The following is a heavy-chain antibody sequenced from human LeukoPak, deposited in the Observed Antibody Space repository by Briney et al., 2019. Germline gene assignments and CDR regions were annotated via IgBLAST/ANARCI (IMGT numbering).Heavy chain of an antibody. CDR3: ARGYSPTLRTTGNDY. D-gene: IGHD1-1*01. CDR2: MNPYSGNT. Sequence: ASVKVSCKASGYTFNSHDINWVRQATGQGLEWMGWMNPYSGNTGYAQKFQGRVTMTRDTSINTAYLEFYSLRSEDTAVYYCARGYSPTLRTTGNDYWGQGTLVTVSS. CDR1: GYTFNSHD. V-gene: IGHV1-8*01. J-gene: IGHJ4*02.